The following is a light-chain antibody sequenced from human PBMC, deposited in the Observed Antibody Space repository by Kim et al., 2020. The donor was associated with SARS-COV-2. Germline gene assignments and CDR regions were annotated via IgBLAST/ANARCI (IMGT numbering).Light chain of an antibody. CDR2: EGS. Sequence: GQSFTISCTGTSIDVGGYNLVSWYQQHPGKAPKLMIYEGSKRPSGVSNRFSGSKSGNTASLTISGLQAEDEADYYCCSYAGSSTPVFGGGTQLTVL. V-gene: IGLV2-23*01. CDR3: CSYAGSSTPV. CDR1: SIDVGGYNL. J-gene: IGLJ2*01.